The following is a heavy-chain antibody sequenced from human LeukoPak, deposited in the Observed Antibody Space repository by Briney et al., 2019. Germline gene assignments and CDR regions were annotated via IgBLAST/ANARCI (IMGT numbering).Heavy chain of an antibody. J-gene: IGHJ5*02. V-gene: IGHV3-48*02. CDR3: ARDPQYCTSSSCYLSDWFDP. CDR1: GFTFSSYT. Sequence: GGSLRLSCAASGFTFSSYTMNWVRQAPGKGLEWVSYISSSSSTIYYADSVKGRFTISRDNAKNSLYLQMNSLRDEDTAVYYCARDPQYCTSSSCYLSDWFDPWGQGTLVTVSS. D-gene: IGHD2-2*01. CDR2: ISSSSSTI.